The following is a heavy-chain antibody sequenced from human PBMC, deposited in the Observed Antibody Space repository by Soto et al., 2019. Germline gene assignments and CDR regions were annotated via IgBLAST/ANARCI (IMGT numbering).Heavy chain of an antibody. J-gene: IGHJ4*02. V-gene: IGHV1-18*04. Sequence: DSVRVSCKASGYTFTSYGISWVRQAPGPGLEWMGWISSYNGNTNYAQKLQGRVIMTTDTSTSTAYMELRSLRSDDTAVYYCARDRNGVSSWHIDCCGQGTLVTVSS. CDR3: ARDRNGVSSWHIDC. CDR2: ISSYNGNT. D-gene: IGHD6-13*01. CDR1: GYTFTSYG.